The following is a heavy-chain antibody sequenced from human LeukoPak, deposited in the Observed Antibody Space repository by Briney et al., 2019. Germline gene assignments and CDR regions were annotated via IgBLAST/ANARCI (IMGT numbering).Heavy chain of an antibody. CDR3: ARQYSSGWYSVHYYYYMDV. CDR1: GGSISSYY. CDR2: IYYSGST. Sequence: PSETLSLTCTVSGGSISSYYWSWIRQPPGKGLEWIGYIYYSGSTNYNPSLKSRVTISVDTSKNQFSLKLSSVTAADTAVYYCARQYSSGWYSVHYYYYMDVWGKGTTVTVPS. V-gene: IGHV4-59*01. J-gene: IGHJ6*03. D-gene: IGHD6-19*01.